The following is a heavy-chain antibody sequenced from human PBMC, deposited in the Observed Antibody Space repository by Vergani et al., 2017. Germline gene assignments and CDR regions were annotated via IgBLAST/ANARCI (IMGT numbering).Heavy chain of an antibody. CDR2: INHSGST. CDR1: GGSFSGYY. CDR3: ARSISGVVIIGNYYYMDV. J-gene: IGHJ6*03. V-gene: IGHV4-34*01. D-gene: IGHD3-3*01. Sequence: QVQLQQWGAGLLKPSETLSLTCAVYGGSFSGYYWSWIRQPPGKGLEWIGEINHSGSTNYNPSLKSRVTISVDTSKNQLSLKLGSVSAADTPVYYCARSISGVVIIGNYYYMDVWGKGTTVTVSS.